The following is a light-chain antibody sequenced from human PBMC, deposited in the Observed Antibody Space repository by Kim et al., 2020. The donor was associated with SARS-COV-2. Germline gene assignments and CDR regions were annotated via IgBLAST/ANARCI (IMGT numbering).Light chain of an antibody. J-gene: IGKJ4*01. Sequence: ASVGDRVTITCRASQSISSYLNWYQQKPGTAPKVLINAASSLQSGVPSRFSGSGSWTDFTLTINSLQPEDFATYYCQQSYSTPLTFGGGTKVDIK. CDR3: QQSYSTPLT. CDR1: QSISSY. CDR2: AAS. V-gene: IGKV1-39*01.